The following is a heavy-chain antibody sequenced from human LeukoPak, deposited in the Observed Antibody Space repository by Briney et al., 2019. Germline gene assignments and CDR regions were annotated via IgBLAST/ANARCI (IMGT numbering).Heavy chain of an antibody. D-gene: IGHD4-17*01. V-gene: IGHV4-59*01. Sequence: ETLSLTCTVSGGSISSYYWSWIRQPPGEGLEWIGYIYYSGSTNYNPSLKSRVTISVDTSKNQFSLKLSSVTAADTAVYYCAREDYGDGLYDYWGQGTLVTVSS. CDR3: AREDYGDGLYDY. CDR2: IYYSGST. J-gene: IGHJ4*02. CDR1: GGSISSYY.